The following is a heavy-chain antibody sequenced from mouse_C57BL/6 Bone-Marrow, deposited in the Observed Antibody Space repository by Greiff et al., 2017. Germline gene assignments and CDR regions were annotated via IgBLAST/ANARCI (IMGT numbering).Heavy chain of an antibody. CDR3: DRCYYGYDGGCAY. D-gene: IGHD2-14*01. CDR2: IYPRSGNT. V-gene: IGHV1-81*01. J-gene: IGHJ3*01. Sequence: QVQLQQSGAELARPGASVKLSCKASGYTFTSYGISWVKRSTGQGLEWIGEIYPRSGNTYYNEKFKGKATLTADKSSSTAYMELRSLTSEDSAVYLGDRCYYGYDGGCAYWGQGTLVTVSA. CDR1: GYTFTSYG.